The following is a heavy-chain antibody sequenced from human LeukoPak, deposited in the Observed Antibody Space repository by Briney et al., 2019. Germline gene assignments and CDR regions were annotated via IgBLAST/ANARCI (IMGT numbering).Heavy chain of an antibody. D-gene: IGHD3-22*01. V-gene: IGHV4-39*07. CDR1: GGSITSSSYS. CDR3: ARAPLGDHYYDSSGYQPGWYFDL. CDR2: MSYSGST. Sequence: PSETLSLTCTVSGGSITSSSYSWGWIRQPPGKGLEWIASMSYSGSTYYNPSLKSRVTMSVDTSKNQFSLKLSSVTAADTAVYYCARAPLGDHYYDSSGYQPGWYFDLWGRGTLVTVSS. J-gene: IGHJ2*01.